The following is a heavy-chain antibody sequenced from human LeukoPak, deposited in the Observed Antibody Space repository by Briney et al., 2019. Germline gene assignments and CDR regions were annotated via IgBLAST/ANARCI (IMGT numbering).Heavy chain of an antibody. Sequence: GGSLRLSCAASGFTFSSYGMHWVRQAPGKGLEWVAVISYDGSNKYYADSVKGRFTISRDNSKNTLYLQMNSLRAEDTAVYYCAKGSWWAFDIWGQGTMVTVST. CDR1: GFTFSSYG. CDR2: ISYDGSNK. J-gene: IGHJ3*02. CDR3: AKGSWWAFDI. V-gene: IGHV3-30*18. D-gene: IGHD2-15*01.